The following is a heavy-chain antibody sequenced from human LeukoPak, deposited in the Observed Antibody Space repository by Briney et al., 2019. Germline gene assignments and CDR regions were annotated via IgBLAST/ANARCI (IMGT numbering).Heavy chain of an antibody. J-gene: IGHJ4*02. CDR1: GFTFSGHA. CDR3: ARVGSGPLRNYYDY. V-gene: IGHV3-30-3*01. D-gene: IGHD3-3*01. Sequence: GGSLRLSCAASGFTFSGHAMHWLRQVPGKGLQWVLGISHDGDNKYYPDSVKGRFIVSRDNSKNTLSLEMNSLGAEDTGLYYCARVGSGPLRNYYDYWGQGTPVTVSS. CDR2: ISHDGDNK.